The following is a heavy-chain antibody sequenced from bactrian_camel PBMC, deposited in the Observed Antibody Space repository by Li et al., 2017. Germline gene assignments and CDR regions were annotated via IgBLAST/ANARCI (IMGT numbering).Heavy chain of an antibody. J-gene: IGHJ4*01. CDR1: EYRGC. D-gene: IGHD1*01. CDR2: IDLDRNA. V-gene: IGHV3S9*01. Sequence: HVQLVESGGSSVQAGGSLKLSCVATEYRGCTGWLRQVPEKERDPVAVIDLDRNARYANSAEDRFTISHNNARTTLRLQMNSLKPEDTAMYYCVTGRWMSGSTCEGEYFSGQGTQVTVS. CDR3: VTGRWMSGSTCEGEYF.